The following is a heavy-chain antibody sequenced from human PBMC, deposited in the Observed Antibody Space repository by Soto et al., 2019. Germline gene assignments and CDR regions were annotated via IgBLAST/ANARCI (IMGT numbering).Heavy chain of an antibody. CDR3: ARSPLTYDYVRQTWSEVGDSFDI. CDR1: GGSVNSYY. CDR2: IFYSGST. Sequence: KPSETLSLTCTVSGGSVNSYYWSWIRQPPGKGLEWIGYIFYSGSTKSNPSLKSRVTMSVDMSKNQFSLRLTSVTAADTAVYYCARSPLTYDYVRQTWSEVGDSFDIWGRGTLVTVSS. J-gene: IGHJ3*02. D-gene: IGHD3-16*01. V-gene: IGHV4-59*02.